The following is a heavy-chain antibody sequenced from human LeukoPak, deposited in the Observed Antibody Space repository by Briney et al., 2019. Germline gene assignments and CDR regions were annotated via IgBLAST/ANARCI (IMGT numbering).Heavy chain of an antibody. CDR2: ISYDGSNK. J-gene: IGHJ4*02. CDR1: GFTFSSYA. CDR3: ARGGNYGGNPGYFDY. V-gene: IGHV3-30*04. Sequence: GSLRLSCAASGFTFSSYAMHWVRQAPGKGLEWVAVISYDGSNKYYADSVKGRFTISRDNPKNTLYLQMNSLRAEDTAVYYCARGGNYGGNPGYFDYWGQGTLVTVSS. D-gene: IGHD4-23*01.